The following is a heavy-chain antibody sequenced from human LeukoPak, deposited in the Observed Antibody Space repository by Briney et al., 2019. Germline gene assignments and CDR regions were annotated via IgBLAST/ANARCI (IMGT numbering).Heavy chain of an antibody. J-gene: IGHJ5*02. V-gene: IGHV4-39*07. Sequence: SETLSLTCTVSGGSISSYYWGWVRQPPGKGLAWIGTIYFSGSTYYNPSLKSRVTISIDTSKNQFSLKVNSVTAADTAVYYCAREVRGSCYNWFDPWGQGTLVTVSS. CDR1: GGSISSYY. CDR2: IYFSGST. D-gene: IGHD3-16*01. CDR3: AREVRGSCYNWFDP.